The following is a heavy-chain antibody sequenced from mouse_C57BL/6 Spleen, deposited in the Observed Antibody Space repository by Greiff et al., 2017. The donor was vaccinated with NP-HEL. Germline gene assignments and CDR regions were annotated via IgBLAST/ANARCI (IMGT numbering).Heavy chain of an antibody. D-gene: IGHD2-4*01. Sequence: QVQLQQPGAELAKPGASVKLSCKASGYTFTSYWMHWVKQRPGQGLEWIGYINPSSGYTKYNQKFKDKATLTADKSSSTAYMQLSSLTYEDSAVYYCAEDYDAAWFAYWGQGTLVTVSA. J-gene: IGHJ3*01. V-gene: IGHV1-7*01. CDR3: AEDYDAAWFAY. CDR1: GYTFTSYW. CDR2: INPSSGYT.